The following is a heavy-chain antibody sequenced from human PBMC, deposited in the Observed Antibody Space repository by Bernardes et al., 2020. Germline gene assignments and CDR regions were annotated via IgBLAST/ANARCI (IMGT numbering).Heavy chain of an antibody. D-gene: IGHD4-17*01. CDR1: GGSISSSSYY. J-gene: IGHJ6*02. V-gene: IGHV4-39*01. CDR3: ASEPTTVTTRSQLAVGQPPRPYYYYGMDV. CDR2: IYYSGST. Sequence: SETLSLTCTVSGGSISSSSYYWGWIRQPPGKGLEWIGSIYYSGSTYYNPSLKSRVTISVDTSKNQFSLKLSSVTAADTAVYYCASEPTTVTTRSQLAVGQPPRPYYYYGMDVWGQGTTVTVSS.